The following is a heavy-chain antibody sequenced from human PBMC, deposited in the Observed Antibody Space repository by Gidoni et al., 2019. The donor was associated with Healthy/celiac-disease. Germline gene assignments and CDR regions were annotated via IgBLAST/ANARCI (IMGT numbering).Heavy chain of an antibody. V-gene: IGHV4-34*01. Sequence: QVQLQQWGAGLLKPSETLSLTCAVYGGSFSGYYWRWIRQPPGKGLEWIGEINHSGSTNYNPSLKSRVTISVDTSKTQFSLKLSSVTAADTAVYYCARGRIVLMVYAIFRFDPWGQGTLGHRLL. CDR3: ARGRIVLMVYAIFRFDP. J-gene: IGHJ5*02. CDR2: INHSGST. D-gene: IGHD2-8*01. CDR1: GGSFSGYY.